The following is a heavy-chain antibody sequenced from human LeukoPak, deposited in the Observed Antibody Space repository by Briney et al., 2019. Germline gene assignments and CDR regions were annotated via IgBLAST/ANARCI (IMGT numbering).Heavy chain of an antibody. V-gene: IGHV4-4*07. Sequence: SETLSLTCTVSGGSISSYYWSWIRQPAGKGLEWIGRIYTSGSTNYNPSLKSRVTISVDTSKNQFSLKLSSVTAADTAVYYCARVYSNYVGYYYYYYMDVWGKGTTVTVSS. D-gene: IGHD4-11*01. CDR1: GGSISSYY. CDR3: ARVYSNYVGYYYYYYMDV. J-gene: IGHJ6*03. CDR2: IYTSGST.